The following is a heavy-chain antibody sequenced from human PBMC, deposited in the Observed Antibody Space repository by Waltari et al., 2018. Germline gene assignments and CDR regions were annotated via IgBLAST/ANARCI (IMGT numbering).Heavy chain of an antibody. D-gene: IGHD1-1*01. Sequence: QVQLQESGPGLVKPSETLSLTCTVSGYSISSGYYWGWIRQPPGKGLEWIGSIYHSGSTYYNPSLKSRVTISVDTSKNQFSLKLSSVTAADTAVYYCAREGGVEEWNDQLDYWGQGTLVTVSS. J-gene: IGHJ4*02. CDR1: GYSISSGYY. CDR2: IYHSGST. V-gene: IGHV4-38-2*02. CDR3: AREGGVEEWNDQLDY.